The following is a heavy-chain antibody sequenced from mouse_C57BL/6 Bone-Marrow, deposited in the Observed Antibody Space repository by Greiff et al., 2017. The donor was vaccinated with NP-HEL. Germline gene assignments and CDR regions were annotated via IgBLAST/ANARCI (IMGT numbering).Heavy chain of an antibody. D-gene: IGHD3-1*01. CDR1: GFPITSGYY. CDR3: AGASAYFYAMDY. J-gene: IGHJ4*01. Sequence: VQLQESGPGLVKPSQSLFLTCSITGFPITSGYYWIWIRQSPGKPLEWMGYITHSGETFYNPSLQSPISITRETSKNQFFLQLNSVTTEDTAMYYCAGASAYFYAMDYWGQGTSVTVSS. V-gene: IGHV12-3*01. CDR2: ITHSGET.